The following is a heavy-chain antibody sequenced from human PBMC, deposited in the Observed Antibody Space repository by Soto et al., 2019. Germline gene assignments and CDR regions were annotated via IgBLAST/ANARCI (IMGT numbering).Heavy chain of an antibody. D-gene: IGHD2-15*01. CDR1: VFTFSDAW. Sequence: GSLRLSCAASVFTFSDAWISWVRQAPGKGSDWVGRIKSKSDGGTTEYAAPVRGRFTISRDDSKNTLYLQMNSLKTEDTAVYYCTTDLWRIAVVVGSTGYFNPWGQGTPVTVSS. CDR2: IKSKSDGGTT. V-gene: IGHV3-15*01. J-gene: IGHJ5*02. CDR3: TTDLWRIAVVVGSTGYFNP.